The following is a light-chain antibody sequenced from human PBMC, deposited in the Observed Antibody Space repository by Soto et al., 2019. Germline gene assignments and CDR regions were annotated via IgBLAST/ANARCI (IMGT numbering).Light chain of an antibody. CDR1: QDISSY. CDR3: QQADSFPLT. J-gene: IGKJ4*01. V-gene: IGKV1-12*01. Sequence: DIQMIQSPSSLSASVGDRVTITCQASQDISSYLNWYQQKPGKAPKLLIYGASTLESGVPSRFSGRGSGTDFTLTISSLQPEDFATYFCQQADSFPLTFGGGTKVDIK. CDR2: GAS.